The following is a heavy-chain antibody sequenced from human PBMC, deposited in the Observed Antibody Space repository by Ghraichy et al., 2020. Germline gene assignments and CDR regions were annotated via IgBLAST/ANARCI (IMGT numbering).Heavy chain of an antibody. CDR2: INPNSGGT. CDR3: ARDFGRSSGWYYFDY. Sequence: ASVKVSCKASGYTFTGYYMHWVRQAPGPGLEWMGWINPNSGGTNYAQKFQGWVTMTRDTSISTAYMELSRLRSDDTAVYYCARDFGRSSGWYYFDYWGQGTLVTVSS. D-gene: IGHD6-19*01. V-gene: IGHV1-2*04. J-gene: IGHJ4*02. CDR1: GYTFTGYY.